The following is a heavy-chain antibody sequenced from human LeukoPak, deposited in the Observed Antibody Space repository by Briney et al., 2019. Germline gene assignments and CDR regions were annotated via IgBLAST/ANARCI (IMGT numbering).Heavy chain of an antibody. J-gene: IGHJ3*02. Sequence: SETLSLTCTVSGGSISSSSYYWGWIRQPPGKGLEWIGSIYYSGSTYYNPSLKSRVTISVDTSKNQFSLKLSSVTAADTAVYYCARFSDSSGYFSILDAFDIWGQGTMVTVSS. CDR2: IYYSGST. CDR3: ARFSDSSGYFSILDAFDI. V-gene: IGHV4-39*07. CDR1: GGSISSSSYY. D-gene: IGHD3-22*01.